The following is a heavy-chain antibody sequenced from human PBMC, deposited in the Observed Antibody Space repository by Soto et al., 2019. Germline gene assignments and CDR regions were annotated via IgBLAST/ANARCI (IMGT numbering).Heavy chain of an antibody. J-gene: IGHJ4*02. CDR3: AREGFSGYEALDY. D-gene: IGHD5-12*01. Sequence: QVHLQESGPGLLKPSETLSLTCSVSGGPIRSYYLSWVRQAPGKGLEWIAYIAYTGITGYNPSLRSRVTISGDTSQNGFSLKMTSVTAADTAVYYCAREGFSGYEALDYWGQGILVTVSS. CDR2: IAYTGIT. CDR1: GGPIRSYY. V-gene: IGHV4-59*01.